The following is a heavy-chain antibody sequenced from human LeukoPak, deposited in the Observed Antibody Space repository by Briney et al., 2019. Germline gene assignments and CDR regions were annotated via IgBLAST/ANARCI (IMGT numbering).Heavy chain of an antibody. J-gene: IGHJ3*02. CDR1: GGSISSGSYY. V-gene: IGHV4-61*02. CDR3: ARDSLEGRFLEWLSHDAFDI. D-gene: IGHD3-3*01. CDR2: IYTSGST. Sequence: SQTLSLTCTVSGGSISSGSYYWSWIRQPAGKGLEWIGRIYTSGSTNYNPSLKSRVTISVDTSKNQFSLKLSSVTAADTAVYYCARDSLEGRFLEWLSHDAFDIWGQGTMVTVSS.